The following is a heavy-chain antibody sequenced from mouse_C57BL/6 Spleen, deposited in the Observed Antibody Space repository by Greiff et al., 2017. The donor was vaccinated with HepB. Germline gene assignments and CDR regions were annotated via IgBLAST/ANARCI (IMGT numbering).Heavy chain of an antibody. CDR3: ARNPSITTGFAY. V-gene: IGHV1-82*01. CDR1: GYAFSSSW. CDR2: IYPGDGDT. D-gene: IGHD1-1*01. J-gene: IGHJ3*01. Sequence: VQLVESGPELVKPGASVKISCKASGYAFSSSWMNWVKQRPGKGLEWIGRIYPGDGDTNYNGKFKGKATLTADKSSSTAYMQLSSLTSEDSAVYFCARNPSITTGFAYWGQGTLVTVSA.